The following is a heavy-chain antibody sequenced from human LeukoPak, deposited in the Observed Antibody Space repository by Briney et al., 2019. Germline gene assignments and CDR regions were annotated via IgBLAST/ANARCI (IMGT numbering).Heavy chain of an antibody. CDR3: NSFYGGKTQILDY. CDR2: IKSKTNGGTT. J-gene: IGHJ4*02. V-gene: IGHV3-15*01. D-gene: IGHD4-23*01. Sequence: PGGSLRLSCAASGFTFSNAWMSWVRQAPGKGLEWVGRIKSKTNGGTTDYAAPVKGRFTISRDDSKNTLYLQMNSLKTEDTAVYYCNSFYGGKTQILDYWGQGTLVTVSS. CDR1: GFTFSNAW.